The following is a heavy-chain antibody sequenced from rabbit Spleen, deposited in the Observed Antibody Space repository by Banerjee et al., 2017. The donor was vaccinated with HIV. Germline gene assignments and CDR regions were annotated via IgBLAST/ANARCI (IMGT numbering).Heavy chain of an antibody. J-gene: IGHJ6*01. D-gene: IGHD1-1*01. CDR3: ARDTSSSFSSYGMDL. Sequence: QEQLVESGGGLVKPGASLTLTCTASGFSFSNSYDMCWVRQAPGKGLEWIGCLYTGNGKTYYASWAKGRFTISKSSSTTVTLQVTRLTAADTATYFCARDTSSSFSSYGMDLWGQGTLVTVS. CDR1: GFSFSNSYD. CDR2: LYTGNGKT. V-gene: IGHV1S45*01.